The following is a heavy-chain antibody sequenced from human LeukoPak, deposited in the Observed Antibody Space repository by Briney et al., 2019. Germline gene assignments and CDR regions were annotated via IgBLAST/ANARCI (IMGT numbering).Heavy chain of an antibody. J-gene: IGHJ5*02. V-gene: IGHV1-8*01. Sequence: GASVKVSCKASGYTFTSYDINWVRQATGQGLEWMVWMNPNSGNTGYAQKFQGRVTMTRNTSISTAYMELSSLRSEDTAVYYCARGRGRLNYYDSSGYYYRWGQGTLVTVSS. CDR3: ARGRGRLNYYDSSGYYYR. CDR1: GYTFTSYD. CDR2: MNPNSGNT. D-gene: IGHD3-22*01.